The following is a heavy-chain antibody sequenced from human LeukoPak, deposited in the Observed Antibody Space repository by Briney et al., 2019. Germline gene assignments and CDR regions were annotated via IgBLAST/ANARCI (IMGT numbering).Heavy chain of an antibody. J-gene: IGHJ4*02. CDR3: ARGSGDYEGSYYFDY. D-gene: IGHD4-17*01. CDR1: GYTFTTYA. V-gene: IGHV7-4-1*02. CDR2: INTDTRNP. Sequence: GASVKVSCKASGYTFTTYAMHWVRQAPGQGLEWMGWINTDTRNPTYAQGFTGRFVFSLDTSVSTAYLQISSLKAEDTVVYYCARGSGDYEGSYYFDYWGQGTLVTVSS.